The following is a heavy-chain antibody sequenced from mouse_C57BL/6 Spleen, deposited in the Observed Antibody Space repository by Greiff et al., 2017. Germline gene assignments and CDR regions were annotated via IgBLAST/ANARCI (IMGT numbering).Heavy chain of an antibody. CDR2: IDPSDSYT. J-gene: IGHJ3*01. Sequence: VQLQQPGAELVKPGASVKLSCKASGYTFTSYWMQWVKQRPGQGLEWIGEIDPSDSYTNYNQKFKGKATLTVDTSSSTAYMQLSSLTSEDSAVYYCARDYYGSSGPWFAYWGQGTLVTVSA. CDR3: ARDYYGSSGPWFAY. D-gene: IGHD1-1*01. V-gene: IGHV1-50*01. CDR1: GYTFTSYW.